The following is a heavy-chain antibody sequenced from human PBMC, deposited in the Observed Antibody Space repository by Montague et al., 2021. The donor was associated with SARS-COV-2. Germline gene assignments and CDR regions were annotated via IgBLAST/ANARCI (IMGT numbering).Heavy chain of an antibody. J-gene: IGHJ6*04. D-gene: IGHD5-24*01. CDR2: IYTSGST. Sequence: SETLSLTCTVSGDSISSYYWSWIRQPAGKGLEWIGRIYTSGSTKYNPSLKSRVTMSVDTSKNQFSLKLSSVTAADTAVYYCARDHMTTMFMVYYYGMDVWGKGTTVTGSS. V-gene: IGHV4-4*07. CDR3: ARDHMTTMFMVYYYGMDV. CDR1: GDSISSYY.